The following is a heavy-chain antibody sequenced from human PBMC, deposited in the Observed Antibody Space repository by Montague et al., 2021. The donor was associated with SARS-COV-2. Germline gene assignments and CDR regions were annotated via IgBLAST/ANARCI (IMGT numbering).Heavy chain of an antibody. V-gene: IGHV3-66*03. J-gene: IGHJ4*02. CDR1: GFTVNTVY. D-gene: IGHD2/OR15-2a*01. CDR2: IHNSGDT. Sequence: SLRLSCAASGFTVNTVYVTLFRQAPGKGLEWVSVIHNSGDTYYAYSVKGRFTISRDTSKNTLFLQMNSLRADDTAVYYCTREFFYRFDFWGQGTLVTVSS. CDR3: TREFFYRFDF.